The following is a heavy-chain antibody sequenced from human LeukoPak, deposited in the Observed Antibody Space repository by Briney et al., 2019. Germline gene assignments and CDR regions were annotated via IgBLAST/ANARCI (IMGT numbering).Heavy chain of an antibody. Sequence: PGGSLRLSCAASGFNFSSYSMHWVRQAPGKGLVWISRINYGGATTSYADSVKGRSTISRDNATNTLYLQMNSLRAEDTAAFYCGRGRPRVYSGYVIDYWGQGTPITVSS. D-gene: IGHD5-12*01. J-gene: IGHJ4*02. CDR2: INYGGATT. V-gene: IGHV3-74*01. CDR3: GRGRPRVYSGYVIDY. CDR1: GFNFSSYS.